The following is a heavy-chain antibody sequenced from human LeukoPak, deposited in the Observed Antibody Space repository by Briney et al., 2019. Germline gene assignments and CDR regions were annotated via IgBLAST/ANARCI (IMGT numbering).Heavy chain of an antibody. Sequence: SETLSLTATVSTGSISNFYWSWIRQPPGQGLEWIGYIHNSGTTNYQTSLDRLVTISVASSKNHFSLKLSPVTAADTADYYVTRTARRGYSGYFYYYYMDVWGKGTTVTISS. CDR2: IHNSGTT. D-gene: IGHD5-12*01. CDR1: TGSISNFY. V-gene: IGHV4-59*08. CDR3: TRTARRGYSGYFYYYYMDV. J-gene: IGHJ6*03.